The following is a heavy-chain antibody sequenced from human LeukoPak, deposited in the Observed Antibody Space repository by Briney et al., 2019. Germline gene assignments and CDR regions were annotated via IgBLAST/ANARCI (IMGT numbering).Heavy chain of an antibody. Sequence: SETLSLTCAVYGGSFSGYYWSWIRQPPGKGLEWIGEINHSGSTNYNPSLKSRVTISVDTSKNQFSLKLSSVTAADTAVYYCASWGTVTTIVWYFDLWGRGTLVTVSS. V-gene: IGHV4-34*01. D-gene: IGHD4-17*01. CDR1: GGSFSGYY. J-gene: IGHJ2*01. CDR2: INHSGST. CDR3: ASWGTVTTIVWYFDL.